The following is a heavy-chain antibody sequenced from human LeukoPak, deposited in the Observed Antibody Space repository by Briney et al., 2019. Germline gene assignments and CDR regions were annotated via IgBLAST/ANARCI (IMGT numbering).Heavy chain of an antibody. J-gene: IGHJ4*02. CDR3: AKFSRDKKSGKWFGEPIGD. CDR1: GGSISSYY. V-gene: IGHV3-23*01. D-gene: IGHD3-10*01. Sequence: PSETLSLTCTVSGGSISSYYWSWIRQPPGKGLEWVSRISGSGGSTYYADSVKGRFTISRDNSKNTLYLQMNSLRAENTAVYYCAKFSRDKKSGKWFGEPIGDWGQGTLVTVSS. CDR2: ISGSGGST.